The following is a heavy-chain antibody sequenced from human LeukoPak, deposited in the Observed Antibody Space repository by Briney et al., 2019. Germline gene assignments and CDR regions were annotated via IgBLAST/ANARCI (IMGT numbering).Heavy chain of an antibody. CDR1: GCSISSGYY. Sequence: SETLSVTCTVSGCSISSGYYWGWIRQPPGKGLEWIGSIYHSGSTYYNPSLKSRVTISVDTSKNQFSLKLSSVTAADTAVYYCASSYYGSGSYLSPPDYWGQGTLVTVSS. D-gene: IGHD3-10*01. CDR3: ASSYYGSGSYLSPPDY. J-gene: IGHJ4*02. CDR2: IYHSGST. V-gene: IGHV4-38-2*02.